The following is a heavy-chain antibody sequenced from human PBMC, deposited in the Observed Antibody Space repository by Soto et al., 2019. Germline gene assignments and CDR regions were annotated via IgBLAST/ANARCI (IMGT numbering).Heavy chain of an antibody. CDR2: FDPEDGET. J-gene: IGHJ6*02. D-gene: IGHD1-26*01. CDR3: ATALVGATLYGMDV. V-gene: IGHV1-24*01. Sequence: ASVKVSCKASGYTFTSYGISWVRQAPGQGLEWMGGFDPEDGETIYAQKFQGRVTMTEDTSTDTAYMELSSLRSGDTAVYYCATALVGATLYGMDVWGQGTTVTVSS. CDR1: GYTFTSYG.